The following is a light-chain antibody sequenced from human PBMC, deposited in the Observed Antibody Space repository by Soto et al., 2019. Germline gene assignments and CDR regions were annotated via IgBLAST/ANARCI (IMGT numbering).Light chain of an antibody. CDR1: QSISWW. CDR3: QQYDTYWT. V-gene: IGKV1-5*01. J-gene: IGKJ1*01. CDR2: DAS. Sequence: GDRVTITCRASQSISWWLAWYQQKPGQAPKLLIYDASALESGVPSRFSGSRVETEFTLTISSVQPDDFATYYCQQYDTYWTFGQGTKVDIK.